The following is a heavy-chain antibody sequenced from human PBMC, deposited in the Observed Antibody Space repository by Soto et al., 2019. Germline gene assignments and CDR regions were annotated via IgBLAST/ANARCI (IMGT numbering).Heavy chain of an antibody. D-gene: IGHD4-17*01. J-gene: IGHJ4*02. V-gene: IGHV4-59*01. CDR2: IYYSGST. Sequence: SETLSLTCPVTGGSISSYYRSWIRQPPGKGLEWIGYIYYSGSTNYNPSLKSRVTISVDTSKNQFSLKLSSVTAADTAVYYCARERGYGDYYFDYWGQGTLVTVSS. CDR3: ARERGYGDYYFDY. CDR1: GGSISSYY.